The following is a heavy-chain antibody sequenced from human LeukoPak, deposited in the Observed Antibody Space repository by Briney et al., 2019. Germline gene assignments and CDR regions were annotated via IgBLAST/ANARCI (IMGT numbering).Heavy chain of an antibody. Sequence: SETLSLTCTVSGGSITSYSWSWIRQPPGKGLEWIGYIYYSGSTNYNPSGKSRVTISVDTSKNQFSLKLSSVTAADTAVYYCARYHQYYDILTGYYNPYYFDYWGQGTLVTVSS. CDR3: ARYHQYYDILTGYYNPYYFDY. D-gene: IGHD3-9*01. V-gene: IGHV4-59*01. CDR1: GGSITSYS. J-gene: IGHJ4*02. CDR2: IYYSGST.